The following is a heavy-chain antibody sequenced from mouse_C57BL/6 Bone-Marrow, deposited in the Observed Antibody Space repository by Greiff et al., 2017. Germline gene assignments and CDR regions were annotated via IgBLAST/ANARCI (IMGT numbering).Heavy chain of an antibody. CDR2: INSDGGST. Sequence: EVKVEESGGGLVQPGESLKLSCESNEYEFPSHDMSWVRKTPEKRLELVAAINSDGGSTYYPDTMERRFIISRDNTKKTLYLQMSSLRSEDTALYYCARRAMITTLFDYWGQGTTLTVSS. D-gene: IGHD2-1*01. CDR1: EYEFPSHD. J-gene: IGHJ2*01. V-gene: IGHV5-2*03. CDR3: ARRAMITTLFDY.